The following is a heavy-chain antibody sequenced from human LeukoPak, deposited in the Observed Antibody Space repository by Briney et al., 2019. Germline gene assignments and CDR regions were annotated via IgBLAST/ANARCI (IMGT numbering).Heavy chain of an antibody. J-gene: IGHJ4*02. Sequence: GSLRLSCAASGFTFSSYAMNWVRQAPGKGLEWVSGTGSTGVSTFYADSVKGRFTVSRGNSKNTLSLQMNSLRAEDTAVYYCAKDPGVVPAHYFDYWGQGTLVTVPP. V-gene: IGHV3-23*01. D-gene: IGHD2-2*01. CDR3: AKDPGVVPAHYFDY. CDR2: TGSTGVST. CDR1: GFTFSSYA.